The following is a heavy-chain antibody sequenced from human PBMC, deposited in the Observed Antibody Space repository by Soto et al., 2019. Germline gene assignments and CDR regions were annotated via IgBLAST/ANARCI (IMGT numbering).Heavy chain of an antibody. CDR3: ARLVYDTRLDYLYFDF. Sequence: SETLSLTCTVSGVSISSGNWWTWVRQSPRKGLEYIGEIFHDGTANYFPSFERRVAMSVDKSKNQFSLKLTSVTAADAAIYYCARLVYDTRLDYLYFDFWGQGP. CDR2: IFHDGTA. J-gene: IGHJ4*02. D-gene: IGHD3-16*01. V-gene: IGHV4-4*02. CDR1: GVSISSGNW.